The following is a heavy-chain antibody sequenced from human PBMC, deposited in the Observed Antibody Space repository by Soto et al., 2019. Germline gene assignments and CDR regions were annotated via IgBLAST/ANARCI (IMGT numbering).Heavy chain of an antibody. V-gene: IGHV4-28*01. D-gene: IGHD1-26*01. CDR1: GYSISSSNW. Sequence: QVQLQESGPGLVKPSDTLSLTCAVSGYSISSSNWWGWIRQPPGKGLEWIGYIDYSGPTYYNPSLKSRVTMSVDTSKNQFSLKLTSVTAVDTAVYYGARREIQGPIDYWGQGTLVTVSS. J-gene: IGHJ4*02. CDR2: IDYSGPT. CDR3: ARREIQGPIDY.